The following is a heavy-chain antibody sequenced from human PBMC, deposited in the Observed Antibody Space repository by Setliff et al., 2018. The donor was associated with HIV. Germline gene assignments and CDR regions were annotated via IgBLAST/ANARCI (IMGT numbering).Heavy chain of an antibody. J-gene: IGHJ4*02. CDR1: GYTFSSHG. Sequence: ASVKVSCKASGYTFSSHGISWLRQAPGQGLEWMGWITPDSGVTKYAQKLLGRVTMTTDTSTSTAYMELRSLRSDDTAVYYCVRGSISGMYYFDYWGLGTLVTVSS. CDR2: ITPDSGVT. CDR3: VRGSISGMYYFDY. D-gene: IGHD5-12*01. V-gene: IGHV1-18*01.